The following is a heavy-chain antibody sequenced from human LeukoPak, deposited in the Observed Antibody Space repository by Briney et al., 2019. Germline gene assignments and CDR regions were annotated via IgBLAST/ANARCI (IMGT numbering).Heavy chain of an antibody. CDR3: AGYDILTKGFDY. Sequence: GGSLRLSCVASGFTFSSYAMSWVRQAPGKGLEWVSAISGSGGSTYYADSVKGRFTISRDNPKNTLYLQMNSLRAEDTAVYYCAGYDILTKGFDYWGQGTLVTVSS. V-gene: IGHV3-23*01. CDR2: ISGSGGST. CDR1: GFTFSSYA. D-gene: IGHD3-9*01. J-gene: IGHJ4*02.